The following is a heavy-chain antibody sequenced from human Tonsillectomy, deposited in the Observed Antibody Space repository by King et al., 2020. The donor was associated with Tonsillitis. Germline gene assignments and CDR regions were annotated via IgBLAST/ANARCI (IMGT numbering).Heavy chain of an antibody. J-gene: IGHJ4*02. CDR1: GFTFSSDW. CDR2: INSDGSST. Sequence: VQLVESGGGLVQPGGSLRLSCAASGFTFSSDWMHWVRQAPGMGLVWVSRINSDGSSTYYADSVKGRFTISRDNAKNTLYLQMNSLRAEDTAVYYCARGTPGYADSWLYWGQRTLVTVSS. V-gene: IGHV3-74*01. CDR3: ARGTPGYADSWLY. D-gene: IGHD6-13*01.